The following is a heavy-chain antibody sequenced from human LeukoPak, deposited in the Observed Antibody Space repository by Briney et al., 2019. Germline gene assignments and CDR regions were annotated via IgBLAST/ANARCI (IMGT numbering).Heavy chain of an antibody. CDR2: INSDGSST. V-gene: IGHV3-74*01. CDR1: GFTFSSYW. J-gene: IGHJ4*02. D-gene: IGHD6-25*01. CDR3: ARGSGYGVFDY. Sequence: GGSLRLSCAASGFTFSSYWMHWVRQAPGKRRVWVLRINSDGSSTSYADSVKGRFTISRDNAKNTLYVQMNSLRAEDTAVYYCARGSGYGVFDYWGQGTLVTVSS.